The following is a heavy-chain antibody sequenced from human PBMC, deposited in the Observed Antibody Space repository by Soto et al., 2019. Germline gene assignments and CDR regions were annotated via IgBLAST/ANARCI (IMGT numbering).Heavy chain of an antibody. J-gene: IGHJ5*02. D-gene: IGHD6-13*01. CDR3: ARDGLSPSRSSWYNWFDP. V-gene: IGHV6-1*01. CDR2: TYYRSKWYN. CDR1: GDSVSSNSTA. Sequence: QTLSLTCAISGDSVSSNSTAWNWIRQSPSRGLEWLGRTYYRSKWYNDYAVSVKSRITINPDTSKNQFSLQLNSVTPEDTAVYYCARDGLSPSRSSWYNWFDPWGQGTLVTVSS.